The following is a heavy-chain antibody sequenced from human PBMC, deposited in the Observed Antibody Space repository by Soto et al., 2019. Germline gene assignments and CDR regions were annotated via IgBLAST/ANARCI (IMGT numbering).Heavy chain of an antibody. J-gene: IGHJ4*02. CDR2: MNPNSGNT. V-gene: IGHV1-8*01. Sequence: QVQLVQCGAEVKKPGAAVKVSCKASGYTFTSYDINWVRQATGQGGEWMGWMNPNSGNTGYAQKVQGRVNMPRNNSISPAYMELSSLRAEDTAVYYCAMSRDRYNPGRDYWGQGTLVTVSS. CDR1: GYTFTSYD. D-gene: IGHD3-10*01. CDR3: AMSRDRYNPGRDY.